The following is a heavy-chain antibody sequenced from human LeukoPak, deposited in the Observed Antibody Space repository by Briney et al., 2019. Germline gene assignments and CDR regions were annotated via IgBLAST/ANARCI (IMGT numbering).Heavy chain of an antibody. V-gene: IGHV1-2*02. CDR3: AREYYNICNYGMDV. Sequence: ASVKVSCIASGYTFTDYYMHWVRQAPGQGLEWMGWINHNSGGTNYAQKFQGRVTMTRDTSISTAYIELSRLRADDTAVYYCAREYYNICNYGMDVWGQGTTVTVSS. J-gene: IGHJ6*02. CDR2: INHNSGGT. CDR1: GYTFTDYY. D-gene: IGHD3-9*01.